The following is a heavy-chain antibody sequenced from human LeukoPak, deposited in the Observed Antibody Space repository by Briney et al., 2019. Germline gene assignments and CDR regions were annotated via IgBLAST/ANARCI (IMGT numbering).Heavy chain of an antibody. J-gene: IGHJ6*03. Sequence: SETLSLTCTVSGGSTSDYYWSWIRQPPGKGLEWIGFISHSGNTNYNPSLKSRVTISIDTSKRQFSLNLSSVIAADTAVYYCARTTMVRGTYYMDVWGKGTTVTISS. D-gene: IGHD3-10*01. CDR1: GGSTSDYY. CDR3: ARTTMVRGTYYMDV. V-gene: IGHV4-59*01. CDR2: ISHSGNT.